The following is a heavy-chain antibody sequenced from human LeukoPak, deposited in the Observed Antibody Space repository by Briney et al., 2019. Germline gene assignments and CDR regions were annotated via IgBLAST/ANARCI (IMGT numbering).Heavy chain of an antibody. CDR2: IIGDESST. V-gene: IGHV3-74*01. D-gene: IGHD2-15*01. CDR3: ARGNLSTVALSPTGDAFEI. J-gene: IGHJ3*02. Sequence: PGGSLRLSCAASGFTFSSYWMHWVRQAPGKGLVWVSRIIGDESSTTYADSVRGRFTISRDNAKNTLYLQMNSLRLEDTAMYYCARGNLSTVALSPTGDAFEIWGQGIKVTVSS. CDR1: GFTFSSYW.